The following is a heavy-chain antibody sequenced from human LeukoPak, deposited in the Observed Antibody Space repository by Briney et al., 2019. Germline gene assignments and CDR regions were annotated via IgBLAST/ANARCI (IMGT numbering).Heavy chain of an antibody. Sequence: GESLKISCKGSGYSFTNYWIGWARQMPGKGLEWMGIIYPGDSDTRYSPSFQGQVTISADKSINTAYLQWSSLKASDTAMYYCTTTMLRGLIITQFDYWGQGTLVTVSS. J-gene: IGHJ4*02. V-gene: IGHV5-51*01. CDR1: GYSFTNYW. D-gene: IGHD3-10*01. CDR2: IYPGDSDT. CDR3: TTTMLRGLIITQFDY.